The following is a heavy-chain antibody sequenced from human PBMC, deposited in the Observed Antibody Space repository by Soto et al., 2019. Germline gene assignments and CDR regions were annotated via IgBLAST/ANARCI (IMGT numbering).Heavy chain of an antibody. CDR2: ISSSGSTI. V-gene: IGHV3-48*03. J-gene: IGHJ6*02. D-gene: IGHD3-10*01. Sequence: PGGSLRRSCSASAFTFSSYEKNWVRKATGQGLEWVSYISSSGSTIYYADSVKGRFTITRDNATNSLYLQMNSLRAEDTAVYYCARDALLWFGEGNCGMDVWGHGTTIA. CDR3: ARDALLWFGEGNCGMDV. CDR1: AFTFSSYE.